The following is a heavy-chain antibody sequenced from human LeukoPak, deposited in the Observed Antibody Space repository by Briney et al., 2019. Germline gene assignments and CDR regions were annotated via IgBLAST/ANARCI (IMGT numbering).Heavy chain of an antibody. CDR2: ISGSGGST. D-gene: IGHD1-26*01. J-gene: IGHJ4*02. CDR3: ARVFTSGSPFDY. Sequence: GGSLRLSCAASGFTFSSYAMSWVRQAPGKGLEWVSAISGSGGSTYYADSVKGRFTISRDNAKNSLYLQMNSLRAEDTAVYYCARVFTSGSPFDYWGQGTLVTVSS. CDR1: GFTFSSYA. V-gene: IGHV3-23*01.